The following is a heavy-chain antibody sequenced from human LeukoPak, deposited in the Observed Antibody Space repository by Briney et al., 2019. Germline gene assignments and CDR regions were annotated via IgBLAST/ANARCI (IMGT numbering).Heavy chain of an antibody. V-gene: IGHV1-46*01. Sequence: ASVKVSCKASGYTFTSYYMHWVRQAPGQGLEWMGIINPSGGSTSYAQKFQDRVTMTRDTSTSTVYMELSSLRSEDTAVYYCARDRRYYDSSGYYYYYYGMDVWGQGTTVTVSS. CDR1: GYTFTSYY. CDR3: ARDRRYYDSSGYYYYYYGMDV. J-gene: IGHJ6*02. D-gene: IGHD3-22*01. CDR2: INPSGGST.